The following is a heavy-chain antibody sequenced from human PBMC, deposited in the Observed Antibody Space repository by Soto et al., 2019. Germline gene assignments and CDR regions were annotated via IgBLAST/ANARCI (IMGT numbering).Heavy chain of an antibody. Sequence: GGSLRLSCAASGFTFSSYAMHWVRQAPGKGLEWVAVISYDGSNKYYADSVKGRFTISRDNSKNTLYLQMNSLRAEDTAVYYCATQASGYSYGSFDYWGQGTLVTVS. D-gene: IGHD5-18*01. J-gene: IGHJ4*02. CDR2: ISYDGSNK. CDR1: GFTFSSYA. CDR3: ATQASGYSYGSFDY. V-gene: IGHV3-30-3*01.